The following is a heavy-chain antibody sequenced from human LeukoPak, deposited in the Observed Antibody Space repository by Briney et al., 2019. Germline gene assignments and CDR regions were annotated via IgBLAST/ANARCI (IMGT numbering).Heavy chain of an antibody. J-gene: IGHJ4*02. CDR1: GASISSHH. Sequence: SETLSLTCTVSGASISSHHWTWIRQPPGKGLEWIGYTHNSGSTNFNPSLKSRITMSVDTSKNQFSLKLTSVTAADTARYYCARGGWSLDYWGQGTLVTVSS. CDR2: THNSGST. V-gene: IGHV4-59*11. CDR3: ARGGWSLDY. D-gene: IGHD6-19*01.